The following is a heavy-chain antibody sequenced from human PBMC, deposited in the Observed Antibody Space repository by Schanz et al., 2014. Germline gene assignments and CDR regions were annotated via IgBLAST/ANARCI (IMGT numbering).Heavy chain of an antibody. Sequence: EGQLAESGGGLVQPGGSLRLSCAVSGFTVSSNHMSWVRQAPGKGLEWVSVIYSGIGAYYADSVKDRFTVSRDNSKNTLYLQMNRLSADDTAVCYCAKGMGYCSGGACYDYYYYGLDVWGQGTTVTVSS. CDR2: IYSGIGA. CDR3: AKGMGYCSGGACYDYYYYGLDV. D-gene: IGHD2-15*01. CDR1: GFTVSSNH. V-gene: IGHV3-66*01. J-gene: IGHJ6*02.